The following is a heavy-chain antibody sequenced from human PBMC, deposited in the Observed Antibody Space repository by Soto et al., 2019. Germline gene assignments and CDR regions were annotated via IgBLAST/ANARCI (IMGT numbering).Heavy chain of an antibody. J-gene: IGHJ6*03. Sequence: SETLSLTCTVSGGSISSYYWSWIRQPPGKGLEWIGYIYYSGSTNYNPSLKSRVTIPVDTSKNQFSLKLSSVTAADTAVYYCAVGYGGIAAAGTLGYYMDVWGKGTTVTVSS. CDR3: AVGYGGIAAAGTLGYYMDV. CDR2: IYYSGST. D-gene: IGHD6-13*01. CDR1: GGSISSYY. V-gene: IGHV4-59*01.